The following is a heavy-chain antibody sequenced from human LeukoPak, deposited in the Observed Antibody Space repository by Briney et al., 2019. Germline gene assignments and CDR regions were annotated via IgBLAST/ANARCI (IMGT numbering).Heavy chain of an antibody. Sequence: GGSLRLSCAGSGFTSTTNYMHWVRQAPGKGLEWVAVVHHDGSERYYADSVKGRFTVSRDNSKNTLYVQMDSLRVEDTAVYYCATGSGYYYDHWGQGTLVTVSS. CDR1: GFTSTTNY. D-gene: IGHD3-22*01. J-gene: IGHJ4*02. CDR2: VHHDGSER. CDR3: ATGSGYYYDH. V-gene: IGHV3-33*08.